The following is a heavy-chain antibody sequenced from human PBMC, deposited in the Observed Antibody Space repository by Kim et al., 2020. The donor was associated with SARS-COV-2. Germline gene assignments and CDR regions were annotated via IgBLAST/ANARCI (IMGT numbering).Heavy chain of an antibody. V-gene: IGHV4-39*07. CDR1: GGSISSSSYY. J-gene: IGHJ3*02. Sequence: SETLSLTCTVSGGSISSSSYYWGWIRQPPGKGLEWIGSIYYSGSTYYNPSLKSRVTISVDTSKNQFSLKLSSVTAADTAVYYCASPSIVVVPAARDDDFDIWGQGTMVTVSS. CDR2: IYYSGST. D-gene: IGHD2-2*01. CDR3: ASPSIVVVPAARDDDFDI.